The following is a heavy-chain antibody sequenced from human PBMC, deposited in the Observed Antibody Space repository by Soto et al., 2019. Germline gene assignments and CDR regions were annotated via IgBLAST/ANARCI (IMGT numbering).Heavy chain of an antibody. CDR2: ISSSSTYI. D-gene: IGHD2-2*01. Sequence: EVQLVESGGGLVKPGGSLRLSCAASEFTFSSFTMNWVRQAPGKGLEWVSSISSSSTYIYYADSVKGRFTMSRDNAKNSLYLQMNSLRAEDTAVYYCARAEGGCSSNSCHSYGMDVWGQWTTLTVSS. V-gene: IGHV3-21*02. CDR1: EFTFSSFT. J-gene: IGHJ6*02. CDR3: ARAEGGCSSNSCHSYGMDV.